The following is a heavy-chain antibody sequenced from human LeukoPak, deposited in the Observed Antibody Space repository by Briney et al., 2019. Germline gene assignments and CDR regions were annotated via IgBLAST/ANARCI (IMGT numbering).Heavy chain of an antibody. J-gene: IGHJ4*02. CDR3: ARDLGYYGDTRGVFDY. V-gene: IGHV1-18*01. D-gene: IGHD4-17*01. CDR2: ISAYNDNT. Sequence: VASVKVSCKASGYTFTSYGISWVRQAPGQGLEWMGWISAYNDNTNYAQKLQGRVTMTTDTSTSTAYMELRSLRSDDTAVYYCARDLGYYGDTRGVFDYWGQGTLVTVSS. CDR1: GYTFTSYG.